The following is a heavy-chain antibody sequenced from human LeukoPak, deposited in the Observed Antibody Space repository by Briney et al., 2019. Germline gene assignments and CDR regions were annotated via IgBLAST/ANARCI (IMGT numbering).Heavy chain of an antibody. CDR2: IYYSGST. CDR1: GGSISSSSYY. CDR3: ARDSQEMATASYYMDV. J-gene: IGHJ6*03. D-gene: IGHD5-24*01. V-gene: IGHV4-39*07. Sequence: SETLSLTCTVSGGSISSSSYYWGWIRQPPGKGLEWIGSIYYSGSTYYNPSLKSRVTISVDTSKNQFSLKLSSVTAADTAVYYCARDSQEMATASYYMDVWGKGTTVTVSS.